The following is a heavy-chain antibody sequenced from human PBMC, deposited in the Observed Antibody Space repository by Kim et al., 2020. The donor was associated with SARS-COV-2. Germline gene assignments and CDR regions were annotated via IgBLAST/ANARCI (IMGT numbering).Heavy chain of an antibody. V-gene: IGHV1-46*01. Sequence: ASVKVSCKASGYTSTSYYMHWVRQAPGQGLEWMGIINPSGGSTSYAQKFQGRVTMTRDTSTSTVYMELSSLRSEDTAVYYCARDLTVTTGLDYYYGMDVWGQGTTVTVSS. CDR2: INPSGGST. CDR3: ARDLTVTTGLDYYYGMDV. J-gene: IGHJ6*02. D-gene: IGHD4-17*01. CDR1: GYTSTSYY.